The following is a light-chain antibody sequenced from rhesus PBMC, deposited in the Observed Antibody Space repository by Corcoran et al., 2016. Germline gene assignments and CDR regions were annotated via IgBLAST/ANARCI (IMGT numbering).Light chain of an antibody. CDR3: CSYRSGITYI. Sequence: QAALTQPPSVSKSLGQSVTISCPGTSSGIASYSDVSWYQQHPGKAPRLLIYSVSNRPSGVSDRFSGFKSGSTASLTISGLQAEDEAIYYCCSYRSGITYIFGAGTRLTVL. CDR2: SVS. J-gene: IGLJ1*01. CDR1: SSGIASYSD. V-gene: IGLV2-26*02.